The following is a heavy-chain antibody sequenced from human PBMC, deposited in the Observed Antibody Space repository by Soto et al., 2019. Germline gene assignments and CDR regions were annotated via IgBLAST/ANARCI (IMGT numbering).Heavy chain of an antibody. CDR1: GFTSSSYW. Sequence: GGSLRLSCAASGFTSSSYWMHWFRQAPGKGLVWVSRINSDGSRTTYADSVKGQFTISRDNAKNMLHLQMNSLRAEDTAVYYCARALTYYYDIDYWGQGTLVTVSS. D-gene: IGHD3-22*01. CDR2: INSDGSRT. V-gene: IGHV3-74*01. CDR3: ARALTYYYDIDY. J-gene: IGHJ4*02.